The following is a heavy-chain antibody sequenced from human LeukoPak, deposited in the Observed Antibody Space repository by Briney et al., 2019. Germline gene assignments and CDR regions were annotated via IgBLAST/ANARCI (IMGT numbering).Heavy chain of an antibody. CDR3: ARYPHYDFWSGYSYLDAFDI. CDR1: GGSVSSGSYY. D-gene: IGHD3-3*01. Sequence: PSETLSLTCTVSGGSVSSGSYYWSWIRQPPGKGLEWIGYIYYSGSTNYNPSLKSRVTISVDTSKNQFSLKLSSVTAADTAVYYCARYPHYDFWSGYSYLDAFDIWGQGTMVTVSS. V-gene: IGHV4-61*01. J-gene: IGHJ3*02. CDR2: IYYSGST.